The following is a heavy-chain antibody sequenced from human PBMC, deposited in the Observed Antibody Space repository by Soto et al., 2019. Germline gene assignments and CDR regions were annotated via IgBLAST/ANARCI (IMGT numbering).Heavy chain of an antibody. D-gene: IGHD3-9*01. CDR3: ARGDVLTGYQY. Sequence: SETLSLTCAVYGGSFSGYYWSWIRQPQGKGLEWIGEVSHSGSTKYNPSLKTRVTISVDTSKNQFSLKLSSVTAADTAVYYCARGDVLTGYQYWGQGALVTVSS. J-gene: IGHJ4*02. CDR1: GGSFSGYY. CDR2: VSHSGST. V-gene: IGHV4-34*01.